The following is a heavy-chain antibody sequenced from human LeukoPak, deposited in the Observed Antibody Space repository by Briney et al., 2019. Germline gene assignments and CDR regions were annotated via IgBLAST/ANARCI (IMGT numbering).Heavy chain of an antibody. CDR2: IRSKAYGGTT. Sequence: GGSLRLSCTASGFTFGDYAMSWFRQAPGKGLEWVGFIRSKAYGGTTEYAASVKGRFTISRDDSKSIAYLQMNSLKTEDTAVYYCTRPGHSSGYLSGRWIPDAFDIWGQGTMVTVSS. CDR3: TRPGHSSGYLSGRWIPDAFDI. D-gene: IGHD3-22*01. J-gene: IGHJ3*02. V-gene: IGHV3-49*03. CDR1: GFTFGDYA.